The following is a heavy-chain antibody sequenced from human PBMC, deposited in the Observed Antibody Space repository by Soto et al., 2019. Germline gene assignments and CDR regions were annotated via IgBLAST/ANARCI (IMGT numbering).Heavy chain of an antibody. CDR2: ISYDGSNK. J-gene: IGHJ6*02. V-gene: IGHV3-30-3*01. D-gene: IGHD4-4*01. Sequence: QVQLVESGGGVVQPGRSLRLSCAASGFTFSSYAMHWVRQAPGKGLEWVAVISYDGSNKYYADSVKGRFTISRDNSKNTLYLQMNRLRAEDTAVYYCARDLLDSTGMDVWGQGTTVTVSS. CDR3: ARDLLDSTGMDV. CDR1: GFTFSSYA.